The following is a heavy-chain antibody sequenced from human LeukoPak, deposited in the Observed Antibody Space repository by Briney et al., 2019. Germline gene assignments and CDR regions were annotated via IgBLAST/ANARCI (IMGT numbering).Heavy chain of an antibody. J-gene: IGHJ4*02. CDR1: GFTISSNY. D-gene: IGHD5-18*01. V-gene: IGHV3-53*01. Sequence: VGSLRLSCAASGFTISSNYMNWVRQAPGKGLEWVSVIYSGGTTYDADSVKGRFTISRDNSKNTLYLQMNSLRAEDTAVYYCATKRGYSYGLDYWGQGTLVTVSS. CDR2: IYSGGTT. CDR3: ATKRGYSYGLDY.